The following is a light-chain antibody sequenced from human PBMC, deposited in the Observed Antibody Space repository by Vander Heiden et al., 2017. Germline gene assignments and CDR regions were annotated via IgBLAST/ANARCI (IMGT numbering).Light chain of an antibody. CDR1: QSISSW. J-gene: IGKJ1*01. CDR2: KAS. V-gene: IGKV1-5*03. CDR3: QQYNSYPWT. Sequence: DIQMTQSPSTLSASVGDRVTITCRASQSISSWLAWYQQKPGKAPKLLISKASTLESGVPSRFGGSGSGTEFTLTITGLQPDDFATYYCQQYNSYPWTFGHGTKVDIK.